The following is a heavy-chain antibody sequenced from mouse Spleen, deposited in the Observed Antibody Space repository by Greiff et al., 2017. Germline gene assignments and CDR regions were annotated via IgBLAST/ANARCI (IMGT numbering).Heavy chain of an antibody. J-gene: IGHJ2*01. CDR2: ISSGGSYT. Sequence: EVKLMESGGGLVKPGGSLKLSCAASGFTFSSYAMSWVRQTPEKRLEWVATISSGGSYTYYPDSVKGRFTISRDNAKNTLYLQMSSLRSEDTAMYYCASRVYGSSYGYWGQGTTLTVSS. D-gene: IGHD1-1*01. V-gene: IGHV5-9-1*01. CDR3: ASRVYGSSYGY. CDR1: GFTFSSYA.